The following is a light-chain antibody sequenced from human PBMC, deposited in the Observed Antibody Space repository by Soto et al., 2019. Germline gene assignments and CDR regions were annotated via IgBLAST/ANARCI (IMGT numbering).Light chain of an antibody. CDR1: QSISSW. Sequence: QLKNSASTLSAYVGDSVTITCRASQSISSWLAWYQQKPGKAPKLLIYDASSLESGVPSRFSGSGSGTEITLTISSLQPDDFATYYCPQYNSYSVTSGGGTKVDIK. V-gene: IGKV1-5*01. J-gene: IGKJ4*01. CDR3: PQYNSYSVT. CDR2: DAS.